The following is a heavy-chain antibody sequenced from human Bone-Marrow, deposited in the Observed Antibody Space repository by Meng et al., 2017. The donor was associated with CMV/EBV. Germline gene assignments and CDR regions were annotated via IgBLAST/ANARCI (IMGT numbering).Heavy chain of an antibody. CDR3: ARVMGSGYYYWYFDL. J-gene: IGHJ2*01. CDR2: IWYDGSNK. CDR1: GFTFSSYG. Sequence: GGSLRLSCAASGFTFSSYGMHWVRQAPGKGLEWVAVIWYDGSNKYYADSVKGRFTISRDNSKNTLYLQMNSLRAEDTAVYYCARVMGSGYYYWYFDLWGRGTLVTVSS. D-gene: IGHD3-22*01. V-gene: IGHV3-33*01.